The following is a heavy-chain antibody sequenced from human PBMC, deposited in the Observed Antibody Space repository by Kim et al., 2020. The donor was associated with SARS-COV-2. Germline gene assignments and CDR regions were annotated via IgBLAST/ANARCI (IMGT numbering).Heavy chain of an antibody. J-gene: IGHJ6*03. Sequence: GGSLRLSCAASGFTVSSNYMSWVRQAPGKGLAWVSVIYSGGSTYYADSVKGRFTISRDNSKNTLYLQMNSLRAEDTAVYYCARVGNGDYPPFYYYYMDVWGKGTTVTVSS. CDR3: ARVGNGDYPPFYYYYMDV. V-gene: IGHV3-53*01. CDR2: IYSGGST. D-gene: IGHD4-17*01. CDR1: GFTVSSNY.